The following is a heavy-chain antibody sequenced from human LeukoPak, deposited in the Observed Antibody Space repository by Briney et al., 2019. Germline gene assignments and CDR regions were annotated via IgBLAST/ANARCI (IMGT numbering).Heavy chain of an antibody. J-gene: IGHJ4*02. CDR2: ISSSSSTI. D-gene: IGHD3-9*01. CDR1: GFTFSSYS. V-gene: IGHV3-48*01. CDR3: ARDGNYDILTGYSYYFDY. Sequence: GGSLRLSCAASGFTFSSYSMNWVRQAPGKGLEWVSYISSSSSTIYYADSVKGRFTISRDNAKNSLYLQMNSLRAEDTAVYYCARDGNYDILTGYSYYFDYWGQGTLVTVSS.